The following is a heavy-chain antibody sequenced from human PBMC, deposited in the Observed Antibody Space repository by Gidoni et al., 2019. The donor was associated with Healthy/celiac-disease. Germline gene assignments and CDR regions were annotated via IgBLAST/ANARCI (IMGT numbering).Heavy chain of an antibody. D-gene: IGHD6-19*01. J-gene: IGHJ4*02. CDR3: AKDIYRSIAVAAH. CDR1: GFTLDDYA. V-gene: IGHV3-9*01. CDR2: ISWNSGSI. Sequence: EVQLVESGGGLVQPGRSLRLSCAASGFTLDDYAMHWVRQAPGKGLEWVSGISWNSGSIGYADSVKGRFTISRDNAKNSLYLQMNSLRAEDTAVYYCAKDIYRSIAVAAHWGQGTLVTVSS.